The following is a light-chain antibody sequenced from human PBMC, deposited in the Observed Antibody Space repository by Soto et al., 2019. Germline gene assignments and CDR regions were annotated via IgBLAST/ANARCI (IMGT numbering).Light chain of an antibody. J-gene: IGLJ2*01. CDR1: SSDIVTYRL. Sequence: QSALTQPASVSASPGQSITISCTGTSSDIVTYRLVSWYLQLPGKAPQLLIYEVSKRPSGVSHRFSGSRSGNTASLTISGRQADDEADYYCSSYASVKSSGAVFGGGTKLTVL. CDR2: EVS. V-gene: IGLV2-23*02. CDR3: SSYASVKSSGAV.